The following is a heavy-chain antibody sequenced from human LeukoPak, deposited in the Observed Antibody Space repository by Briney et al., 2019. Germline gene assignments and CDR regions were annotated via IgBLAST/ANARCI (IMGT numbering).Heavy chain of an antibody. J-gene: IGHJ6*02. D-gene: IGHD1-26*01. Sequence: PSQTLSLTCTVSGGSISSYYWSWIRQPPGKGLEWIGYIYYSGSTNYNPSLKSRVTISVDTSKNQFSLKLSSVTAADTAVYYCARRGSYSYYYYGMDVWGQGTTVTVSS. CDR1: GGSISSYY. CDR2: IYYSGST. V-gene: IGHV4-59*01. CDR3: ARRGSYSYYYYGMDV.